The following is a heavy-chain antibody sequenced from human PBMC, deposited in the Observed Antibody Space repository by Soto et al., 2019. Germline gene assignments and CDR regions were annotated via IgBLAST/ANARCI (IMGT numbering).Heavy chain of an antibody. J-gene: IGHJ6*02. D-gene: IGHD3-9*01. Sequence: GGSLRLSCAASGFSFSSYTMHWVRQTPGKGLERVAVISHDGGDTNYADSVKGRFTISRDNAKNTLYLQMNSLRAEDTAVYYCARGPSVPSSFLMIIMSNYGMDCWGQGTTVTVSS. CDR2: ISHDGGDT. V-gene: IGHV3-30*04. CDR1: GFSFSSYT. CDR3: ARGPSVPSSFLMIIMSNYGMDC.